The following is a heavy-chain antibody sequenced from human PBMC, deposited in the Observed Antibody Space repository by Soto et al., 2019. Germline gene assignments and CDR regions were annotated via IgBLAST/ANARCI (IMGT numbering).Heavy chain of an antibody. CDR2: IYYSGST. J-gene: IGHJ3*02. V-gene: IGHV4-30-4*01. CDR3: ASDPAYDSSGYYFLGAFDI. D-gene: IGHD3-22*01. Sequence: QVQLQESGPGLVKPSQTLSLTCTVSGGSISSGDYYWSWIRQPPGKGLEWIGYIYYSGSTYYNPSLKSRVTIAVYTSKNQFSLKLSSVTAADTAVYYSASDPAYDSSGYYFLGAFDIWGQGTMVTVSS. CDR1: GGSISSGDYY.